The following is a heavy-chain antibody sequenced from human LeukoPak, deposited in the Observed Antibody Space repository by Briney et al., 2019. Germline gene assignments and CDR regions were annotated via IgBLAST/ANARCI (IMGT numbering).Heavy chain of an antibody. CDR3: VSFYEAY. CDR2: INSDGSWT. D-gene: IGHD2/OR15-2a*01. Sequence: GGSLRLSCAASGNYWMHWVRQAPGKGLVWVSHINSDGSWTSYADSVKGRFTISNDNAKNTVYLQMNNLRAEDTAVYYCVSFYEAYWGRGTLVTVSS. CDR1: GNYW. J-gene: IGHJ4*02. V-gene: IGHV3-74*01.